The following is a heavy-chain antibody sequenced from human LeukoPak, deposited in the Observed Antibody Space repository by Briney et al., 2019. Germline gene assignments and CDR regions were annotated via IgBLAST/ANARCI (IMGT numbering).Heavy chain of an antibody. D-gene: IGHD3-9*01. CDR2: ISAYNGNT. V-gene: IGHV1-18*01. Sequence: VASVKVSCKASGYTFTSYGISWVRQVPGQGLEWTGWISAYNGNTNYAQKLQGRVTMTTDTSTSTAYMELRSLRSDDTAVYYCARAVGRLRYFDWLRDYYYMDVWGKGTTVTVSS. CDR3: ARAVGRLRYFDWLRDYYYMDV. J-gene: IGHJ6*03. CDR1: GYTFTSYG.